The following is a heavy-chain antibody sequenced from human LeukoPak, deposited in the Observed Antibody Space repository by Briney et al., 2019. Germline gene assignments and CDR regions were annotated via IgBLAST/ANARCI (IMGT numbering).Heavy chain of an antibody. CDR3: ARGGYSSGWYGY. CDR1: GYTFTGYY. Sequence: GASVKVSCKASGYTFTGYYMHWVRQAPGQGLEWMGGINPNSGGTNYAQKFQGWVTMTRHTSISTANLELRRLRTDGTAVYYWARGGYSSGWYGYWGQGTLVIVSS. V-gene: IGHV1-2*04. D-gene: IGHD6-19*01. J-gene: IGHJ4*02. CDR2: INPNSGGT.